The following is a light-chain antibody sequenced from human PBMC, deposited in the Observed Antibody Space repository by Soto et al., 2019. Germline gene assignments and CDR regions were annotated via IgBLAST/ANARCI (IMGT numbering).Light chain of an antibody. CDR2: QTS. V-gene: IGKV3D-15*03. CDR3: HQRQSWPRT. CDR1: QYINTR. J-gene: IGKJ1*01. Sequence: EIVMTQSPATLSVSPGERATLSCRASQYINTRLAWYQHRPGQAPRLLIYQTSIRAAGIPARFSASGTGTDFTLTISDVQPEDFAVYHCHQRQSWPRTFGQGTKVDIK.